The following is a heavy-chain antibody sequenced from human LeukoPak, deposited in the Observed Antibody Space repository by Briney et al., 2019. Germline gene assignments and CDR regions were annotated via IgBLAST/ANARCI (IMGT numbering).Heavy chain of an antibody. J-gene: IGHJ4*02. CDR1: GYTFTGYY. D-gene: IGHD3-10*01. CDR2: INPNSGGT. CDR3: ATSRYYYASGSSFYY. Sequence: ASVKVSCKASGYTFTGYYMHWVRQAPGQGLEWMGWINPNSGGTNYAQKFQGRVTMTRDTSISTAYMELSRLRSDDTAVYYCATSRYYYASGSSFYYWGQGTLVTVSS. V-gene: IGHV1-2*02.